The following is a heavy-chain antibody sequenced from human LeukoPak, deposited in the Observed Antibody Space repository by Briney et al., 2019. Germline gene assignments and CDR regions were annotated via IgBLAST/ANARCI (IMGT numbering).Heavy chain of an antibody. CDR3: ARERGALGDFWSGYYLSRWFDP. D-gene: IGHD3-3*01. CDR2: IYYSGST. J-gene: IGHJ5*02. V-gene: IGHV4-39*07. CDR1: GGSISSSSYY. Sequence: PSGTLSLTCTVSGGSISSSSYYWGWIRQPPGKGLEWIGSIYYSGSTYYNPSLKSRVTISVDTSKNQFSLKLSSVTAADTAVYYCARERGALGDFWSGYYLSRWFDPWGQGTLVTVSS.